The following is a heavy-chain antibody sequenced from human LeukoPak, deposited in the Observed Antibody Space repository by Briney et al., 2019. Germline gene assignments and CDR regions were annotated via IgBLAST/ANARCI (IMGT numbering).Heavy chain of an antibody. CDR2: ISPSGGST. D-gene: IGHD3-3*01. V-gene: IGHV1-46*01. J-gene: IGHJ2*01. Sequence: ASVKVSCKAFGYTFTSNYMRWVRQAPGQGPEWMGVISPSGGSTTYAQKFQGRVTLTRDMSISTAYMELSRLGSDDTAVYYCAREDYDDSGGWYFDLWGRGTLVTVSS. CDR1: GYTFTSNY. CDR3: AREDYDDSGGWYFDL.